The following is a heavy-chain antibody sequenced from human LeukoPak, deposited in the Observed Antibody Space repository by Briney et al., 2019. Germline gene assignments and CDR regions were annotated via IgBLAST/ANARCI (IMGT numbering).Heavy chain of an antibody. J-gene: IGHJ5*02. D-gene: IGHD3-10*01. Sequence: SVKVSCKASGGTFSSYAISWVRQAPGQGLEWMGGIIPIFGTANYAQKFQGRVTITTDESTSTAYMELSSLRSEDTAVYYCASPRYGSGSAADCFDPWGQGTLDTVSS. CDR1: GGTFSSYA. CDR3: ASPRYGSGSAADCFDP. CDR2: IIPIFGTA. V-gene: IGHV1-69*05.